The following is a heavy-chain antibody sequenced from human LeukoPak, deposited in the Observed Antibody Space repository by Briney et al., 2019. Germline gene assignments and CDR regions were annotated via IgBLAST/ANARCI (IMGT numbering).Heavy chain of an antibody. CDR2: VYHNGTP. Sequence: PSGTLSLTCAVSVGSISSGNWWSWGRQSPENVLEWFGEVYHNGTPNYNPSLKSRVTISADTFKNHFSLKLTSVTAADTAVYYCATAPILRGEAGEQYKYGMDVWGQGTTVIVSS. CDR3: ATAPILRGEAGEQYKYGMDV. CDR1: VGSISSGNW. D-gene: IGHD1-1*01. J-gene: IGHJ6*02. V-gene: IGHV4-4*02.